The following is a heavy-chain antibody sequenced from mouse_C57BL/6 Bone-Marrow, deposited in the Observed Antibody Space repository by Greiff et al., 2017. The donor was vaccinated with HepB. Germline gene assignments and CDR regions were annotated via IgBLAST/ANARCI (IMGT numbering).Heavy chain of an antibody. Sequence: VKLQQSGAELVKPGASVKLSCKASGYTFTSYWMQWVKQRPGQGLEWIGEIDPSDSYTNYNQKFKGKATLTVDTSSSTNYMQLSSLTSEDTAVYYCANEGSNYEGFAYWGQGTLVTVSA. V-gene: IGHV1-50*01. D-gene: IGHD2-5*01. J-gene: IGHJ3*01. CDR3: ANEGSNYEGFAY. CDR1: GYTFTSYW. CDR2: IDPSDSYT.